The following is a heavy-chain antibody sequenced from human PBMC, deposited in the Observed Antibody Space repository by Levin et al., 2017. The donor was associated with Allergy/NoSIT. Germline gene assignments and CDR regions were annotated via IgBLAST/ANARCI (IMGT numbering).Heavy chain of an antibody. CDR2: IYYSGST. V-gene: IGHV4-59*08. CDR1: GGSISSYY. CDR3: ATYTPTSMIDT. Sequence: SETLSLTCTVSGGSISSYYWSWIRQPPGKGLEWIGYIYYSGSTNYNPSLRSRVTISVDTSKKQFSLKLSSVTAADTAVYYCATYTPTSMIDTWGQGALVTVSS. J-gene: IGHJ4*02. D-gene: IGHD3-22*01.